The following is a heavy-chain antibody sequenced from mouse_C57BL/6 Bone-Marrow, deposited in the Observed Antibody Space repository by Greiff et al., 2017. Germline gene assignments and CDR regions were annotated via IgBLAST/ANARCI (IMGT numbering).Heavy chain of an antibody. CDR1: GYTFTGYW. Sequence: VQLQQPGAELVKPGASVKMSCTASGYTFTGYWITWVKQRPGQGLEWIGDIYPGGGSTNYNEKVESKATLTIYTSYSTAYMQLSSMTAEDAAVYYYARPYYSNYWYFDFWGTGTTVTVSA. CDR3: ARPYYSNYWYFDF. J-gene: IGHJ1*03. CDR2: IYPGGGST. D-gene: IGHD2-5*01. V-gene: IGHV1-55*01.